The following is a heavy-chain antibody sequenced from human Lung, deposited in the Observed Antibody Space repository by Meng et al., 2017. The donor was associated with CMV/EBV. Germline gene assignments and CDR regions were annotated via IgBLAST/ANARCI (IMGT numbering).Heavy chain of an antibody. D-gene: IGHD2/OR15-2a*01. CDR2: MNPNRGNT. V-gene: IGHV1-8*01. CDR1: GYTFSYYD. Sequence: ASVKVSCKASGYTFSYYDIIWVRQASGQGLEWVGWMNPNRGNTAYAQKFQGRVTMTRDTSTSIAYMELSSLRSGDTAVYYCARGQVQCSTINCHDYRFSGMDVWGQGTTVNGAS. J-gene: IGHJ6*02. CDR3: ARGQVQCSTINCHDYRFSGMDV.